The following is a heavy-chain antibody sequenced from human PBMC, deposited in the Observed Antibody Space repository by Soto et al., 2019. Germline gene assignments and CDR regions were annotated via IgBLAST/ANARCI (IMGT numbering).Heavy chain of an antibody. V-gene: IGHV3-33*01. J-gene: IGHJ4*02. CDR1: GFTFSSYG. D-gene: IGHD6-19*01. CDR3: ARGISVAGTPSNPSDY. CDR2: IWYDGSNK. Sequence: GGSLRLSCAASGFTFSSYGMHWVRQAPGKGLEWVAVIWYDGSNKYYADSVKGRFTISRDNSKNTLYLQMNSLRAEDTAVYYCARGISVAGTPSNPSDYWGQGTLVTVSS.